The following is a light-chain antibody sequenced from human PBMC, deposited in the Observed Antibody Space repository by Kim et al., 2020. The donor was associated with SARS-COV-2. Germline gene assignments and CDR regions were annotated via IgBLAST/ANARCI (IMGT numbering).Light chain of an antibody. CDR2: EVT. Sequence: QSALTQPPSASGSPGQSVAISCSGTRGAFGSYKYVSWYQQDPGKSPILIIYEVTQRPSGVPDRFSGAMSGNTASLTVTGLQAEDEADYYCASPGGYDYVFGAGTKVTVL. CDR1: RGAFGSYKY. J-gene: IGLJ1*01. V-gene: IGLV2-8*01. CDR3: ASPGGYDYV.